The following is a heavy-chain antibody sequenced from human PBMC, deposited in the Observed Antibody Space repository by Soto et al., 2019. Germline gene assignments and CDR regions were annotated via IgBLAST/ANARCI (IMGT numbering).Heavy chain of an antibody. CDR2: ISWNSGSI. Sequence: GGSLRLSCAASGFTFDDYAMHWVRQAPGKGLEWVSGISWNSGSIGYADSVKGRFTISRDNAKNSLYLQMNSLRAEDTALYYCAKAQSDYYYYYGMDVWGQGTTVTVSS. CDR1: GFTFDDYA. CDR3: AKAQSDYYYYYGMDV. J-gene: IGHJ6*02. V-gene: IGHV3-9*01.